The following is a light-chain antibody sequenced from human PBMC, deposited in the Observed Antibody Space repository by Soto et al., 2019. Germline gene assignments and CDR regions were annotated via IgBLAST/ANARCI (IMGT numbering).Light chain of an antibody. V-gene: IGKV3-15*01. J-gene: IGKJ1*01. CDR3: QQYNNCPPWT. Sequence: EIVMTQSPATLSVSPGERATLSCRASQSVSSNLTWYQQKPGQAPRLLSYGASTRAPGIPARFSGSGSGTEITLTISSVQSEDFAVYCCQQYNNCPPWTFGQGTKVEIK. CDR1: QSVSSN. CDR2: GAS.